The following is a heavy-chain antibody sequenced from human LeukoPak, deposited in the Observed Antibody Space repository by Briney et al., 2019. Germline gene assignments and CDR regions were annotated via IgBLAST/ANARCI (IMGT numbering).Heavy chain of an antibody. D-gene: IGHD5-12*01. V-gene: IGHV1-2*02. CDR3: SSDSLCGYDLGGYYFDY. Sequence: ASVKVSCKASGYTFTGYYMHWVRQAPGQGLEWMGWINPNSGGTNYAQKFQGRVTLTRDTSISTANLELSRLRSDDQAVYYCSSDSLCGYDLGGYYFDYWGQGTLVTVSS. CDR1: GYTFTGYY. J-gene: IGHJ4*02. CDR2: INPNSGGT.